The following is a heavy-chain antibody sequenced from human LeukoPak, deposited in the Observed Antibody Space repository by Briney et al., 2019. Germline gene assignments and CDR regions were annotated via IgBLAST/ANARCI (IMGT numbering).Heavy chain of an antibody. CDR1: GGSISSYY. J-gene: IGHJ5*02. CDR2: IYYSGST. CDR3: VRGKYPWGLAVAVGGWFDP. Sequence: SETLSLTCTVSGGSISSYYWSWIRQPPGKGLEWIGYIYYSGSTNYNPSLKSRVTISVDTSKNQFSLKLSSVTAADTAVYYCVRGKYPWGLAVAVGGWFDPWGQGTLVTVSS. V-gene: IGHV4-59*01. D-gene: IGHD6-19*01.